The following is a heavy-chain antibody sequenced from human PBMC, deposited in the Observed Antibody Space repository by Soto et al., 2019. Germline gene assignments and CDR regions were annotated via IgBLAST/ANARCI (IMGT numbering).Heavy chain of an antibody. V-gene: IGHV1-69*08. Sequence: SVKVSCKTSGGTFSNDIITWVRQAPGQGLEWMGRIIPLLDTTNYAQKFQGRVTITADTSANTAYMDLSSLTSEDTAVYYCAGAISGYVTWGQGTLVTVSS. D-gene: IGHD5-12*01. CDR3: AGAISGYVT. CDR1: GGTFSNDI. CDR2: IIPLLDTT. J-gene: IGHJ5*02.